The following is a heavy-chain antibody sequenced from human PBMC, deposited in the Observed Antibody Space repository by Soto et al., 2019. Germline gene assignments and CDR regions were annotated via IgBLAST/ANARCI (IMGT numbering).Heavy chain of an antibody. Sequence: RGESLKISCKGSGYSFTSYWISWVRQMPGKGLEWMGRIDPSDSYTNYSPSFQGRVTISADKSISTAYLQWSSLKASDTAMYYCARLPLGVAVDILTGYYLDYWGQGTLVTVSS. V-gene: IGHV5-10-1*01. D-gene: IGHD3-9*01. CDR1: GYSFTSYW. J-gene: IGHJ4*02. CDR2: IDPSDSYT. CDR3: ARLPLGVAVDILTGYYLDY.